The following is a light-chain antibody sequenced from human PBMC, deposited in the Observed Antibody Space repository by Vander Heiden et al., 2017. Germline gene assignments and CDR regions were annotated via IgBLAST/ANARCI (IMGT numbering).Light chain of an antibody. Sequence: DIQMTQSPSSLSASVGDRVTIVCRASQSISTYLNWYQQKPGEAPKLLIYAASSLQSGVPSRFSGSGSGRDFTLTISSLQPEDFATYHCQQTNSAPWTFGHGTKVDIK. J-gene: IGKJ1*01. CDR2: AAS. V-gene: IGKV1-39*01. CDR1: QSISTY. CDR3: QQTNSAPWT.